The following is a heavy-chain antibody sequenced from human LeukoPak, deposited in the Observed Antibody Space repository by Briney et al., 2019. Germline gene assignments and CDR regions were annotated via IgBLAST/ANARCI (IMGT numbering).Heavy chain of an antibody. J-gene: IGHJ5*02. CDR1: GFPFSSYS. CDR3: ARESYDFWSGNRGNWFDP. CDR2: ISRSSSYI. V-gene: IGHV3-21*01. D-gene: IGHD3-3*01. Sequence: GRSLRLSYAACGFPFSSYSMNCVRQAPGKGLEWVSSISRSSSYIYYADSVKGRYTIYGDNPKNSLYLQINSLRAEDTAVYYCARESYDFWSGNRGNWFDPWGQGTLVTVSS.